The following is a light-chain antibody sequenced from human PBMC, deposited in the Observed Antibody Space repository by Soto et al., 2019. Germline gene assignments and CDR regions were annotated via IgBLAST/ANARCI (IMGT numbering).Light chain of an antibody. V-gene: IGLV1-44*01. Sequence: QSVLTQPPSASGTPGQTVTISCSGSSSNIGSNSVNWFQHLPGAVPTLLIFSNHQRHSGVPDRFSGSKSGTSASLAISGLQTEEEGDYYCSAWDDSLVVVFGGGTKGTVL. CDR2: SNH. CDR3: SAWDDSLVVV. J-gene: IGLJ2*01. CDR1: SSNIGSNS.